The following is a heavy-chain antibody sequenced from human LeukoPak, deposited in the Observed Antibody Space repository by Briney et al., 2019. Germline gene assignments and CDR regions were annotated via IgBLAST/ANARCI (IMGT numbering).Heavy chain of an antibody. V-gene: IGHV3-7*01. Sequence: GGSLRLSCEASGFTFDNYYMSWVRQAPGKGLEWVANIRQDGSDKYYVDSVKGRFTVSRDNAKNSLYLEMNSLGVEDTAVYYCTRGENQCGGEVWFDPWGQGTLVIVSS. D-gene: IGHD2-21*01. CDR2: IRQDGSDK. CDR1: GFTFDNYY. J-gene: IGHJ5*02. CDR3: TRGENQCGGEVWFDP.